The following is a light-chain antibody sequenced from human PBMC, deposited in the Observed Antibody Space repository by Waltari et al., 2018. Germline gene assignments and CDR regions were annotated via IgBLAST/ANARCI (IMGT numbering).Light chain of an antibody. CDR3: QQRSNWPLGLT. V-gene: IGKV3-11*01. J-gene: IGKJ4*01. CDR2: DAS. Sequence: DIVLTPSPATPSFSPGESATLSCQASQSVSSYLAWYQQNPGQAPRLLIYDASNRATGIPARFSGSGSGTDFTLTISILEPEDFAVYYCQQRSNWPLGLTFGGGTKVEIK. CDR1: QSVSSY.